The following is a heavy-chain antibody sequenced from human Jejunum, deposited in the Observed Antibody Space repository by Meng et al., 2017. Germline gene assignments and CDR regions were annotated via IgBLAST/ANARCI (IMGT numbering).Heavy chain of an antibody. Sequence: GESLKISCAASGFTFSTNAMSWVRQSPGKGLEWVSGILSDGGTYYTDSVKGRFTISRDNSKNMLYLQMNSLSAEDTAVYYCAKDLHYYSAMDVWGQGTTVTVSS. CDR1: GFTFSTNA. V-gene: IGHV3-23*01. CDR2: ILSDGGT. J-gene: IGHJ6*02. CDR3: AKDLHYYSAMDV.